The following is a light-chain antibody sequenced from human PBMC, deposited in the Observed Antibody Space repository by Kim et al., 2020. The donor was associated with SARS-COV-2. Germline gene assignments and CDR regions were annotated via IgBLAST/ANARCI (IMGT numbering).Light chain of an antibody. V-gene: IGLV3-27*01. CDR3: YSAADYPCV. CDR2: KDS. J-gene: IGLJ3*02. CDR1: VLAKKY. Sequence: SYELTQPSSVSVSPGQTARITCSGDVLAKKYARWFQQKPGQAPVMVIYKDSERPSGIPERFSGSSSGTTVTLTINGAQVEDEADYYCYSAADYPCVFGGGTQLTVL.